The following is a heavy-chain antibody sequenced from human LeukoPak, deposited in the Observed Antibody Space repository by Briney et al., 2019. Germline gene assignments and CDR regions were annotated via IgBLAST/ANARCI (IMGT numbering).Heavy chain of an antibody. Sequence: SQTLSLTCTVSGGSISDAAYYWSWIRQHPGEGLKWIGYIYYSGRTYYNPSLKSRVTISVDTSKNHFSLKLNSVTAADTAVYYCARSQYFYDSSGYPPPAGMDVWGQGTTVTVSS. CDR2: IYYSGRT. CDR1: GGSISDAAYY. J-gene: IGHJ6*02. V-gene: IGHV4-31*03. D-gene: IGHD3-22*01. CDR3: ARSQYFYDSSGYPPPAGMDV.